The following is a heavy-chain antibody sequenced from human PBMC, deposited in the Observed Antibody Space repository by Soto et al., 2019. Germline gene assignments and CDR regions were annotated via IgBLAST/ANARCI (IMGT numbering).Heavy chain of an antibody. Sequence: PSETLSLTCTVSCGSISSGGYYWSWIRQHPGKGLEWIGYIYYSGSTYYNPSLKSRVTISVDTSKNQFSLKLSSVTAADTAVYYCARGDVVVPAATPLSAHQLAFDPWGQGTLVTVSS. CDR1: CGSISSGGYY. V-gene: IGHV4-31*03. J-gene: IGHJ5*02. D-gene: IGHD2-2*01. CDR3: ARGDVVVPAATPLSAHQLAFDP. CDR2: IYYSGST.